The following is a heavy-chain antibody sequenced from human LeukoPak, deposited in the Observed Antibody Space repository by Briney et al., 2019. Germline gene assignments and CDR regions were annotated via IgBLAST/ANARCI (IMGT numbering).Heavy chain of an antibody. D-gene: IGHD4-17*01. CDR2: INPNSGGT. Sequence: ASVKVSCKASGYTFTSYDINWVRQAPGQGLEWMGWINPNSGGTNYAQKFQGRVTMTRDTSISTAYMELSRLRSDDTAVYYCARAYGDYVDAFDIWGQGTMVTVSS. J-gene: IGHJ3*02. CDR3: ARAYGDYVDAFDI. V-gene: IGHV1-2*02. CDR1: GYTFTSYD.